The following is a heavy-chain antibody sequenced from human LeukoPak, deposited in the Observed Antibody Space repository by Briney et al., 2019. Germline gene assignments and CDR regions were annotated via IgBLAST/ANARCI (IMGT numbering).Heavy chain of an antibody. Sequence: SGTLSLTCAGSGCSMSSYYWSWMRQPPGKGLEWVGYIFYRWVVNSKPSAKSRLTISVDTSKNQFSLKLSSVTAADTAVYYCARGNCGGDCYYNLGTYFDLCGQGALVTASS. CDR2: IFYRWVV. V-gene: IGHV4-59*01. D-gene: IGHD2-21*02. CDR1: GCSMSSYY. CDR3: ARGNCGGDCYYNLGTYFDL. J-gene: IGHJ4*02.